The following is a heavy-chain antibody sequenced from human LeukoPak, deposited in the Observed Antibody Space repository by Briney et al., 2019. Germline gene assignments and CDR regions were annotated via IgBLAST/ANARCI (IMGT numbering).Heavy chain of an antibody. CDR2: IYYSGST. CDR1: GGSISSYY. V-gene: IGHV4-59*12. J-gene: IGHJ3*02. D-gene: IGHD4-17*01. CDR3: ARGGYYGDYDDAFDI. Sequence: SETLSLTCTVSGGSISSYYWSWIRQPPGKGLEWIGYIYYSGSTNYNPSLKSRVTISVDTSKNQFSLKLSSVTAPDTAVYYCARGGYYGDYDDAFDIWGQGTMVTVSS.